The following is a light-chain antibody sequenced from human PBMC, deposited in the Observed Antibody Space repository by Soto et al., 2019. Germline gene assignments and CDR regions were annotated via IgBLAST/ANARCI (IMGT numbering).Light chain of an antibody. CDR1: SSDVGGYNF. V-gene: IGLV2-11*01. CDR3: CSYAGSDTYV. CDR2: DVS. Sequence: QPVLTQPRSVSGSPGQSVTISCTGTSSDVGGYNFVSWYQQHPGKAPKLIIFDVSKRPSGVPDRFSASKSDNTASLTISGLQAEDEADYYCCSYAGSDTYVFATGTKLTVL. J-gene: IGLJ1*01.